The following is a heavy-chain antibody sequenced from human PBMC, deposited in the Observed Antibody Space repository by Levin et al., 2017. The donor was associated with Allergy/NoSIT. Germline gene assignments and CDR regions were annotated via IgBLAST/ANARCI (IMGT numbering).Heavy chain of an antibody. J-gene: IGHJ4*02. CDR2: INHTGST. D-gene: IGHD3-9*01. CDR1: GGSFSGYY. V-gene: IGHV4-34*01. Sequence: SETLSLTCVVYGGSFSGYYWTWIRQPPGKGLEWIGEINHTGSTNYNPSLKSRVTISVDTSKNQFSLQMSSVTAADTAVYYCARGPSRYSNYWGQGTLVTVSS. CDR3: ARGPSRYSNY.